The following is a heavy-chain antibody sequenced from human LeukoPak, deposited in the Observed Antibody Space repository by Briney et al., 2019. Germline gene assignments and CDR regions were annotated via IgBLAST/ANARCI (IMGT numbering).Heavy chain of an antibody. V-gene: IGHV1-69*13. CDR1: GYTFTSYA. CDR3: ARDAGGYDFKY. J-gene: IGHJ4*02. CDR2: IIPIFGTA. D-gene: IGHD5-12*01. Sequence: SVKVSCKASGYTFTSYAMHWVRQAPGQGLEWMGGIIPIFGTANYAQKFQGRVTITADESTSTAYMELSSLRSEDTAVYYCARDAGGYDFKYWGQGTLVTVSS.